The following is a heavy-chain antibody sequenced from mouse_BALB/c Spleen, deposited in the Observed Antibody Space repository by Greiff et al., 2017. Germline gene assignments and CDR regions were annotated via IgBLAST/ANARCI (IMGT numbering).Heavy chain of an antibody. CDR1: VDTFTSYW. CDR3: ARETVVCPYAVDY. V-gene: IGHV1-52*01. J-gene: IGHJ4*01. Sequence: VQLQEAGAELVRPGASVQLACKAFVDTFTSYWCNGVKQRPVQGLEWIGRIDPYDSVTHYNQKFKDKAILTVDKSSSTAYMQLNSLTSEDSAVYYCARETVVCPYAVDYWGQGTSVTVSS. D-gene: IGHD1-1*01. CDR2: IDPYDSVT.